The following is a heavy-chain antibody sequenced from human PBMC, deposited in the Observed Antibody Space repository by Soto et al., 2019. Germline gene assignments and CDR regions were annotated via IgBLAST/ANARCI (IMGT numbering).Heavy chain of an antibody. CDR2: INSDGSST. CDR3: ARSGYSSGWYGVGVTFNYYYYGMDV. Sequence: HPGGSLRLSCAASGFAFSSYWMHWARQAPGKGLVWVSRINSDGSSTSYADSVKGRFTISRDNAKNTLYLQMNSLRAEDTAVYYCARSGYSSGWYGVGVTFNYYYYGMDVWGQGTTVTVSS. J-gene: IGHJ6*02. CDR1: GFAFSSYW. V-gene: IGHV3-74*01. D-gene: IGHD6-19*01.